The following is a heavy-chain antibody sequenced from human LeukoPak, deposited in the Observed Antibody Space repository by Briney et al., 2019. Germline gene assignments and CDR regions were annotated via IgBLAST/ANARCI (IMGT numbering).Heavy chain of an antibody. Sequence: SETLSLTCTVSGGSISSSSYYWGWIRQPPGKGLEWIGSIYYSGSTYYNPSLKSRVTISVDTSKNQFSLKLSSVTAADTAVYYCASHLSSSWYVFDYWGQGTLVTVSS. CDR1: GGSISSSSYY. J-gene: IGHJ4*02. CDR3: ASHLSSSWYVFDY. V-gene: IGHV4-39*01. D-gene: IGHD6-13*01. CDR2: IYYSGST.